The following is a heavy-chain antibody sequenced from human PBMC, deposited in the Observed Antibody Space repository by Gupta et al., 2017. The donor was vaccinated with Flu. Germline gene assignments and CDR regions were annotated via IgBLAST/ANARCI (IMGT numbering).Heavy chain of an antibody. CDR3: VRDISGVGSTYYFDY. V-gene: IGHV3-11*05. CDR2: ISGSSSYT. D-gene: IGHD3-3*02. CDR1: GLTFRGLY. Sequence: QAHLVESGGGLVTPVGSLRLSCSASGLTFRGLYMSSLRQAPGGGLEWSSYISGSSSYTNYADSVKGRFTSSRDNAKSSLYLQMNSLRAEDTAVYYCVRDISGVGSTYYFDYWGRGTLVTVSS. J-gene: IGHJ4*02.